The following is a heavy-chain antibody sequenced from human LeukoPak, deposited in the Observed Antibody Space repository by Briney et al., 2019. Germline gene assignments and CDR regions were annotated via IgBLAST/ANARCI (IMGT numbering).Heavy chain of an antibody. D-gene: IGHD1-1*01. CDR3: ARSPYNWNDEDALDI. V-gene: IGHV1-2*02. CDR1: GYTFTDNY. CDR2: INPNNNDT. Sequence: ASVKVSCKASGYTFTDNYIHWVRQAPGQVLDWMGWINPNNNDTNYAQKFQGRVTMTRDTSVSTAYMELSRLTSDDTAVYYCARSPYNWNDEDALDIWGQGTMVTVSS. J-gene: IGHJ3*02.